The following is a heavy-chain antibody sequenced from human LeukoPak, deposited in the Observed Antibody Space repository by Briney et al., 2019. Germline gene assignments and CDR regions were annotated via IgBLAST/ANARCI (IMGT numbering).Heavy chain of an antibody. J-gene: IGHJ4*02. CDR3: ARDKDTAMVGALIDY. CDR1: GFTFSSYS. Sequence: GGSLRLSCAASGFTFSSYSMNWVRQAPGKGLEWVSSISSSSSYIYYADSVKGRFTISRDNAKNSLYLQMNSLRAEDTAVYYCARDKDTAMVGALIDYWGQGTLVTVSS. CDR2: ISSSSSYI. V-gene: IGHV3-21*01. D-gene: IGHD5-18*01.